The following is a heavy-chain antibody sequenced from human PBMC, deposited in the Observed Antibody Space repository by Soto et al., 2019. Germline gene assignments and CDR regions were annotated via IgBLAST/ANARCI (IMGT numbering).Heavy chain of an antibody. Sequence: EVQVVEFGGGLVQPGGSLRLSCAGSGFTFSSYWMYWARQAPGKGLVWVSRINIDGSSTNYADSVKGRFTISRDNAKNTVHLQMNSLRAEDTAVYYCVGGTGYWGQGTLVTVSS. V-gene: IGHV3-74*01. J-gene: IGHJ4*02. CDR1: GFTFSSYW. D-gene: IGHD1-1*01. CDR3: VGGTGY. CDR2: INIDGSST.